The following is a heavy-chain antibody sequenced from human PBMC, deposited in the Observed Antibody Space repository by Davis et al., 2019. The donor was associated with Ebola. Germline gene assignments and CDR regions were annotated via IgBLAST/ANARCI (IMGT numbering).Heavy chain of an antibody. D-gene: IGHD3-3*01. CDR2: IYYSGST. Sequence: MPGGSLRLSCTVSGGSISSYYWSWIRQPPGKGLEWIGYIYYSGSTNYNPSLKSRVTISVVTSKNQFSLKLSSVTAADTAVYYCARTSYDFWSGYYTGNWFDPWGQGTLVTVSS. CDR1: GGSISSYY. CDR3: ARTSYDFWSGYYTGNWFDP. V-gene: IGHV4-59*01. J-gene: IGHJ5*02.